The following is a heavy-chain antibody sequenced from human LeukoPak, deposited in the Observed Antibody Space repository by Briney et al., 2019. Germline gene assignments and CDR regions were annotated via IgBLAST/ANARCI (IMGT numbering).Heavy chain of an antibody. D-gene: IGHD2-21*02. CDR2: IYYSGST. V-gene: IGHV4-59*06. J-gene: IGHJ4*02. CDR1: GGSISSYY. Sequence: SETLSLTCTVSGGSISSYYWSWIRQHPGKGLEWIGYIYYSGSTYYNPSLKSRVTISVDTSKNQFSLKLSSVTAADTAVYYCARAGLSSTAPFDYWGQGTLVTVSS. CDR3: ARAGLSSTAPFDY.